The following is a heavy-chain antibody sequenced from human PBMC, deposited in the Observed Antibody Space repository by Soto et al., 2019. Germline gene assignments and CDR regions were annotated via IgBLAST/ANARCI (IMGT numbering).Heavy chain of an antibody. CDR1: GGSFSAYS. V-gene: IGHV4-34*01. D-gene: IGHD3-3*01. CDR2: ITHGGST. J-gene: IGHJ6*02. CDR3: ARARFDSWSHIYYGLDV. Sequence: ASETLSLTCGVYGGSFSAYSWTWLRQSPGKGLEWIGEITHGGSTDYNPALKSRLVMSVDTSKSQFSLRVTSVTAADAAVYFCARARFDSWSHIYYGLDVWGQGTTVTVSS.